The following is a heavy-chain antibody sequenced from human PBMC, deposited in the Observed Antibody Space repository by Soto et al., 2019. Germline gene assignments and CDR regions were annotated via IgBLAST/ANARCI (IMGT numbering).Heavy chain of an antibody. CDR1: GGSFSGYY. D-gene: IGHD3-10*01. CDR3: ARGPVFLARYYYGSGSYHAFDI. CDR2: INHSGST. V-gene: IGHV4-34*01. Sequence: QVQLQQWGAGLLKPSETLSLTCAVYGGSFSGYYWSWIRQPPGKGLEWIGEINHSGSTNYNPSLKSRVTISVDTSKNQFSLKLSSVTAADTAVYYCARGPVFLARYYYGSGSYHAFDIWGQGTMVTVSS. J-gene: IGHJ3*02.